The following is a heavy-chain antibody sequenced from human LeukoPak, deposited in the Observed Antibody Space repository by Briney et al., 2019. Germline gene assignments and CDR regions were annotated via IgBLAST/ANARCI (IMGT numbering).Heavy chain of an antibody. J-gene: IGHJ4*02. V-gene: IGHV3-66*01. Sequence: GGSLRLSCAASGFTVSSNYMSWVRQAPGKGLEWVSVIYSGGSTYYVDSVKGRFIISRDNSKNTLYLQMNSLRAEDTAVYYCARDCYTTGCYWGQGTLVTVSS. CDR1: GFTVSSNY. CDR3: ARDCYTTGCY. D-gene: IGHD3-16*02. CDR2: IYSGGST.